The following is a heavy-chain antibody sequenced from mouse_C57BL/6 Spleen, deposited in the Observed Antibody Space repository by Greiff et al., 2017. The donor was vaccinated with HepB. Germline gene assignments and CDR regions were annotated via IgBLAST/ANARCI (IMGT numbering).Heavy chain of an antibody. CDR1: GYTFTDYN. Sequence: VQLQQSGPELVKPGASVKIPCKASGYTFTDYNMDWVKQSHGKSLEWIGDINPNNGGTIYNQKFKGKATLTVDKSSSTAYMELRSLTSEDTAVYYCAGRLRRSYAMDYWGQGTSVTVSS. J-gene: IGHJ4*01. CDR3: AGRLRRSYAMDY. D-gene: IGHD2-4*01. V-gene: IGHV1-18*01. CDR2: INPNNGGT.